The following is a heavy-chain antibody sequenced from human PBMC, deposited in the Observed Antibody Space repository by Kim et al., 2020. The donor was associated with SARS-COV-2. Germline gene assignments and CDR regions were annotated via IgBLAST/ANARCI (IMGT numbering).Heavy chain of an antibody. J-gene: IGHJ6*02. V-gene: IGHV4-59*01. CDR1: GGSISSYY. Sequence: SETLSLTCTVSGGSISSYYWSWIRQPPGKGLEWIGYIYYSGSTNYNPSLKSRVTISVDTSKNQFSLKLRSVTAADTAVYFCARARGYSYGSGMDVWGQGT. CDR2: IYYSGST. CDR3: ARARGYSYGSGMDV. D-gene: IGHD5-18*01.